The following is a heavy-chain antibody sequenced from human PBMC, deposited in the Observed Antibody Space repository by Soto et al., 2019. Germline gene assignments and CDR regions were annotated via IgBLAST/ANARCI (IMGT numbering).Heavy chain of an antibody. J-gene: IGHJ6*02. Sequence: EVQLVESGGGLVKPGGSLRLSCAASGFTFSNAWMSWVRQAPGKGLEWVGRIKSKTDGGTTDYAAPVKGRFTISRDDSKNTLYLQMNSLKTEDTAVYYYTTASYGGYPYYYYGMDVWGQGTTVTVSS. CDR1: GFTFSNAW. CDR2: IKSKTDGGTT. D-gene: IGHD5-12*01. CDR3: TTASYGGYPYYYYGMDV. V-gene: IGHV3-15*01.